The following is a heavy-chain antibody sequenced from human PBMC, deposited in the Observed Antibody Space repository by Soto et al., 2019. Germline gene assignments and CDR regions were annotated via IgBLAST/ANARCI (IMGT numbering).Heavy chain of an antibody. V-gene: IGHV4-59*12. J-gene: IGHJ4*02. Sequence: PSETLSLTCTVSGGSISSSYWSWIRQPPGKGLEWIGYIHYTGSTNYNPSLKSRVTILVEKSKNQFSLKVSPVTAADTAVYYCARDLHGDPYYWGQGTLVTVSS. CDR1: GGSISSSY. CDR3: ARDLHGDPYY. CDR2: IHYTGST. D-gene: IGHD4-17*01.